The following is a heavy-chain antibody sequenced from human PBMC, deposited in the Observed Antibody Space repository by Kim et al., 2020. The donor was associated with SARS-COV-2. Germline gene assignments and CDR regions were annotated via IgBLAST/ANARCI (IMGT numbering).Heavy chain of an antibody. CDR3: ARVVSGPNVGEDAFAI. D-gene: IGHD3-10*01. V-gene: IGHV3-23*01. Sequence: GGSLRLSCAASGFTFNTFAMSWVRQTPGKGLEWVSAINGGGDVTYFADTVKGRFIISRDNSRNTLFLQINTLRAEDTALYFFARVVSGPNVGEDAFAIWGQGTMVIASS. CDR2: INGGGDVT. J-gene: IGHJ3*02. CDR1: GFTFNTFA.